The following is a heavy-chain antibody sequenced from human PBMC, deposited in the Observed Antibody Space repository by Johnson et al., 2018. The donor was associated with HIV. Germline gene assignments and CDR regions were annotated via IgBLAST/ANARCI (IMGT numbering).Heavy chain of an antibody. J-gene: IGHJ3*02. V-gene: IGHV3-11*04. Sequence: QVLLVESGGGLVKPGGSLRLSCAASGFTFSDYYMRWIRQAPGKGLEWVSYIRSSGSTIYYADSVKGRFTISRDNAKNSLYLQMNSLRAEDTAVYYCARDPDGTTGTTYPDAAFDIWGQGTMVTVSS. CDR2: IRSSGSTI. CDR1: GFTFSDYY. D-gene: IGHD1-1*01. CDR3: ARDPDGTTGTTYPDAAFDI.